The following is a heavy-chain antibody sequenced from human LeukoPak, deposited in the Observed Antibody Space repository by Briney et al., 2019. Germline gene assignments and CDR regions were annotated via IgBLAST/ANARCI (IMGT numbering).Heavy chain of an antibody. V-gene: IGHV4-39*01. CDR1: GGSISSSSYY. CDR2: IYYSGNT. Sequence: SETLSLTCIVSGGSISSSSYYWAWIRQPPGKGLEWIGSIYYSGNTYYNASLKSQVSISIDTSKNQFSLKLTSVTAADTAVYYCARQTGSGLFILPGGQGTLVTVSS. J-gene: IGHJ4*02. CDR3: ARQTGSGLFILP. D-gene: IGHD3/OR15-3a*01.